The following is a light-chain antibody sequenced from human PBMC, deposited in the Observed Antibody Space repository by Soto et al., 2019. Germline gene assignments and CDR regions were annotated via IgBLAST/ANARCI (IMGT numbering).Light chain of an antibody. J-gene: IGKJ4*01. CDR3: QYYDNSLSLT. Sequence: EIVLTQSPGTLSLSPGERATLSCRASQNIKTNYLAWYQHKPGQAPRVLIYDTSRRDAGFPDRFSGSGSGTDFTPTISRLEPEDFEVYYCQYYDNSLSLTFGGGTKVDIK. CDR2: DTS. CDR1: QNIKTNY. V-gene: IGKV3-20*01.